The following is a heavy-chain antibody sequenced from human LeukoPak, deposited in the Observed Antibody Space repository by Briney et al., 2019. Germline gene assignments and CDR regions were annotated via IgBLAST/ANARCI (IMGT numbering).Heavy chain of an antibody. CDR2: IYYSGST. J-gene: IGHJ5*02. CDR3: ARDVGYGDYVGTIGGSNWFDP. D-gene: IGHD4-17*01. Sequence: SETLSLTCTVSGGSISSYYWSWIRQPPGKGLEWIGYIYYSGSTNYNPSLKSRVTISVDTSKNQFSLKLSSVTAADTAVYYCARDVGYGDYVGTIGGSNWFDPWGQGTLVTVSS. CDR1: GGSISSYY. V-gene: IGHV4-59*01.